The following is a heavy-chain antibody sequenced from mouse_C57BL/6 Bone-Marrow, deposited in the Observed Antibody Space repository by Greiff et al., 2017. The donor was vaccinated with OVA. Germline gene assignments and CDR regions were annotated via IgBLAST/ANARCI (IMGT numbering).Heavy chain of an antibody. D-gene: IGHD3-2*02. V-gene: IGHV1-63*01. CDR2: IYPGGGYT. CDR3: ARGSGFDY. Sequence: QVQLQQSGAELVKPGASVKMSCKASGYTFTNYWIGWAKQRPGHGLEWIGDIYPGGGYTNYNEKFKGKATLTADKSSSTAYMQFSSLTSEDSAIYYCARGSGFDYWGQGTTLTVSS. CDR1: GYTFTNYW. J-gene: IGHJ2*01.